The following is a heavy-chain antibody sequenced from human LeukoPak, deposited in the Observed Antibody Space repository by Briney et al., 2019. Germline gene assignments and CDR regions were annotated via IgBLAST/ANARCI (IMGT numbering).Heavy chain of an antibody. CDR2: LSGSGGST. CDR1: GLTFSSYW. V-gene: IGHV3-23*01. D-gene: IGHD2-8*01. CDR3: AKNAAGIVLMIYAPLDS. Sequence: PGGSLRLSCAASGLTFSSYWMHWVRQAPGKGLEWVSTLSGSGGSTYYADSVKGRFTISGDESKNTLSLQMNSLRPEDTAVCYCAKNAAGIVLMIYAPLDSWGQGTLVTVSS. J-gene: IGHJ4*02.